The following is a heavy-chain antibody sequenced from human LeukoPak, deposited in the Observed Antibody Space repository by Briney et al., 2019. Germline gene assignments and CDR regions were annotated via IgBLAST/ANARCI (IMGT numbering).Heavy chain of an antibody. CDR1: GFTFSSYW. V-gene: IGHV3-7*01. CDR3: ASMLGYCSGGSCYPPRDY. CDR2: IKQDGSER. Sequence: GGSLRLSCAASGFTFSSYWMSWVRQAPGKGLEWVANIKQDGSERYYVDSVEGRFTISRDNAKNSLYLQMNSLRAEDTAVYYCASMLGYCSGGSCYPPRDYWGQGTLVTVSS. J-gene: IGHJ4*02. D-gene: IGHD2-15*01.